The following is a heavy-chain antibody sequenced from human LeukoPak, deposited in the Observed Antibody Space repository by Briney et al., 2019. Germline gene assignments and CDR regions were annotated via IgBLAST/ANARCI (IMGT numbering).Heavy chain of an antibody. CDR3: ARGGYYYDSSAPNWFDP. CDR2: MNPNSGNT. J-gene: IGHJ5*02. Sequence: GASVKVSCKASGYTFTSYDINWVRQATGQGLEWMGWMNPNSGNTGYAQKVQGRVTITRNTSISTAYMELSSLRSEDTAVYYCARGGYYYDSSAPNWFDPWGQGTLVTVSS. V-gene: IGHV1-8*03. D-gene: IGHD3-22*01. CDR1: GYTFTSYD.